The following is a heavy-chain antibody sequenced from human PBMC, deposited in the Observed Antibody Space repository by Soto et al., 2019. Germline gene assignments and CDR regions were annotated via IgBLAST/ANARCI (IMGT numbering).Heavy chain of an antibody. J-gene: IGHJ4*02. CDR3: ARGQGYCTGGTCYILFDY. V-gene: IGHV1-3*01. D-gene: IGHD2-8*02. Sequence: QVPLVQSGAEVKKPGASVKVSCKTSGYTFTSYVTHWVRQAPGQRLEWMGWINAGNGNTKYSQKFQGRVTITRDTSASTAYMELSSLRSEDTAVYHCARGQGYCTGGTCYILFDYWGQGTLVTVSS. CDR2: INAGNGNT. CDR1: GYTFTSYV.